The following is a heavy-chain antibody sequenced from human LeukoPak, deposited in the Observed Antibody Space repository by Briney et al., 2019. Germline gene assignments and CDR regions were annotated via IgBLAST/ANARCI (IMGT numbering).Heavy chain of an antibody. CDR2: IYYSGST. CDR3: ASRSTTAFHY. CDR1: GGSISSGDYY. J-gene: IGHJ4*02. Sequence: SETLSLTCTVSGGSISSGDYYWSWIRQPPGKGLEWIGYIYYSGSTYYNPSLKSRVTISLDTSKNQFSLKLSSVTAADTAVYYCASRSTTAFHYWGQGTLVTVSP. D-gene: IGHD5/OR15-5a*01. V-gene: IGHV4-30-4*01.